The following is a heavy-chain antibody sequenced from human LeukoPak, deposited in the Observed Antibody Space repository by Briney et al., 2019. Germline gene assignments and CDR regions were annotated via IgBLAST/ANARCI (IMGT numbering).Heavy chain of an antibody. D-gene: IGHD3-10*01. J-gene: IGHJ5*02. Sequence: ASVKVSCKASGYTFTSYGISWVRQAPGQGLEWMGWISAYNGNTNYAQKLQGRVTMTTDTSTSTAYMELRSLRSDDTAVYYCARLSRPIWFGELTDNWFDHWGQGTLVTVSS. CDR1: GYTFTSYG. CDR2: ISAYNGNT. CDR3: ARLSRPIWFGELTDNWFDH. V-gene: IGHV1-18*01.